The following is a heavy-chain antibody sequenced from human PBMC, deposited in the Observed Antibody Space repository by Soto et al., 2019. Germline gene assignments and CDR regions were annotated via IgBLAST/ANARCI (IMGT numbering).Heavy chain of an antibody. D-gene: IGHD3-3*01. J-gene: IGHJ3*02. CDR1: GYPVTAYY. CDR3: ARGGGVGVAGSAAFDM. Sequence: QLHLVQSGAVVKKPGASVTVSCSASGYPVTAYYMHWVRQAPGRGLEWMGGINPATGAAKYTQTFQGRATRTRDTSTSTVFMELGGLTSEDTAAFYWARGGGVGVAGSAAFDMWGQGTLVTVSS. V-gene: IGHV1-2*02. CDR2: INPATGAA.